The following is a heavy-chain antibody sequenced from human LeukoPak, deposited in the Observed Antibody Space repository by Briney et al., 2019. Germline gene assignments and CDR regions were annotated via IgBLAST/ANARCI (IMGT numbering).Heavy chain of an antibody. CDR3: ARWLPDAFDI. CDR2: ISSNGGST. CDR1: GFTFSSYA. D-gene: IGHD3-10*01. V-gene: IGHV3-64*01. Sequence: PGGSLRLSCAASGFTFSSYAMHWVRQAPGKGLEYVSAISSNGGSTYYANSVKGRFTISRDNSKNTLYLQMGSLRAEDMAVYYCARWLPDAFDIWGQGTMVTVSS. J-gene: IGHJ3*02.